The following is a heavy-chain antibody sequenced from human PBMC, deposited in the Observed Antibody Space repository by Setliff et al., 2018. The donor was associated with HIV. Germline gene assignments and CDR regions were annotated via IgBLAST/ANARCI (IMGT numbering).Heavy chain of an antibody. CDR2: ITHSGST. V-gene: IGHV4-39*07. D-gene: IGHD6-19*01. J-gene: IGHJ6*03. CDR3: AKGVAGLQYYYYYMDV. Sequence: SETLSLTCTVSGDSISSGGYYWTWIRQPPGKGLEWIGEITHSGSTNYNPSLETRVTISVETSKNQFSLKLSSVTAADTAVYYCAKGVAGLQYYYYYMDVWGKGTTVTVSS. CDR1: GDSISSGGYY.